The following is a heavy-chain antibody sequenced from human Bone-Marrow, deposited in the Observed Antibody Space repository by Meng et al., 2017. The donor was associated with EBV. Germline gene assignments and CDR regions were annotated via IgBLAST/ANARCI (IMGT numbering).Heavy chain of an antibody. Sequence: QVHLVQSGGEWKKPGSSVKVPCKASGGTFSSYAISWVRQAPGQGLEWMGGIIPIFGTANYAQKFQGRVTITADESTSTAYMELSSLRSEDTAVYYCARVCSVPAAPETDNWFDPWGQGTLVTVSS. CDR3: ARVCSVPAAPETDNWFDP. J-gene: IGHJ5*02. D-gene: IGHD2-2*01. CDR1: GGTFSSYA. V-gene: IGHV1-69*01. CDR2: IIPIFGTA.